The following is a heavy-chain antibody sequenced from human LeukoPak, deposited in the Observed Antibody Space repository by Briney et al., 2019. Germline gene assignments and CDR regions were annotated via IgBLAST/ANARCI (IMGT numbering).Heavy chain of an antibody. CDR1: GFTFSSYV. V-gene: IGHV3-30*02. J-gene: IGHJ4*02. CDR2: IRYDGSYK. Sequence: GGSLRLSCAASGFTFSSYVMHWVRQAPGKGLEWVAFIRYDGSYKYYADSVKGRFTISRDNSKDTLYLQMNSLRAEDTAVYYCAKDRRAAAGIVWLDYWGQGTLVTVSS. D-gene: IGHD6-13*01. CDR3: AKDRRAAAGIVWLDY.